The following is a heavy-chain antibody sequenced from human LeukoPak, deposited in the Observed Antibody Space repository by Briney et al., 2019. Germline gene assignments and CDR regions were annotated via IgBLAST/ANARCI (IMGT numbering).Heavy chain of an antibody. Sequence: SETLSLTCTVAGGSISSYYWSWIRQSPGKGLECIGYIHYTGGTNYNPSLKSRVTISVETSKNQFSLELKSVTAADTAVYYCARGGYYGSGNDFRFDPWGQGTLVTVSS. V-gene: IGHV4-59*01. J-gene: IGHJ5*02. CDR3: ARGGYYGSGNDFRFDP. CDR1: GGSISSYY. D-gene: IGHD3-10*01. CDR2: IHYTGGT.